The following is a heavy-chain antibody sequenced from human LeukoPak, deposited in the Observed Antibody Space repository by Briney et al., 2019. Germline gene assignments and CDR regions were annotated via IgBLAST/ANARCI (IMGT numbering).Heavy chain of an antibody. D-gene: IGHD3-10*01. J-gene: IGHJ4*02. CDR2: ISTNGGTT. CDR3: VKGGGSGTLKYYFDY. V-gene: IGHV3-64D*06. Sequence: GGSLRLSCSASGFTFSMYSMHWVRQAPRKGLESVSSISTNGGTTDYADSVRGRFTISRDNSKNTLHLQMSSLRAEDTAMYYCVKGGGSGTLKYYFDYWGQGTLVTVSS. CDR1: GFTFSMYS.